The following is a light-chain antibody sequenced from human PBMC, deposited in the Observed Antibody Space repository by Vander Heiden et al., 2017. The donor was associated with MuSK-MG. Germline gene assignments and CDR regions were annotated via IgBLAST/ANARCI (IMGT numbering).Light chain of an antibody. CDR2: EVS. CDR1: SSDVGSYNL. Sequence: SALTQPASVSGSPGQSITISCTGTSSDVGSYNLVSWYQRHPGKAPKLMISEVSKRPSGVSNRFSGSKSGNTASLTISGLQAEDEADDYCCSYAGSSTLVCGGGTKMTVL. V-gene: IGLV2-23*02. J-gene: IGLJ2*01. CDR3: CSYAGSSTLV.